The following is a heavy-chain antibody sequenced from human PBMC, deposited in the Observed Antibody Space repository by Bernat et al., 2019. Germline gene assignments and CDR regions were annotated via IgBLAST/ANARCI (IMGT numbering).Heavy chain of an antibody. CDR3: AASYNCDY. CDR2: ISYSGSST. CDR1: GFTFSTYG. Sequence: EVQLVESGGGWVQPGGSLRLSCAASGFTFSTYGMDWVRQAPGKGLEWVSSISYSGSSTYYADSVKGRFTISRDNSKNTLHLQMNSLRAEDTAVYYCAASYNCDYWGRGTLVTVSS. J-gene: IGHJ4*02. D-gene: IGHD2-21*01. V-gene: IGHV3-23*04.